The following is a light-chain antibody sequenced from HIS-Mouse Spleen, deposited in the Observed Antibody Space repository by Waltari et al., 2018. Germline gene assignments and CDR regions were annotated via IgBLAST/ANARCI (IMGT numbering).Light chain of an antibody. CDR1: ALPKKY. CDR2: EDS. Sequence: SYELTQPPSVSVSPGQTARITCPGDALPKKYAFRYQQKSAQAPVLVIYEDSKRPSGIPERFSGSSSGTMATLTISGAQVEDEADYYCYSTDSSGNHRVFGGGTKLTVL. CDR3: YSTDSSGNHRV. J-gene: IGLJ2*01. V-gene: IGLV3-10*01.